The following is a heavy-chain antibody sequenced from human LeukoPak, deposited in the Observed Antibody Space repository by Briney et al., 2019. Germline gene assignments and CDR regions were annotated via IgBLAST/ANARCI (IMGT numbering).Heavy chain of an antibody. CDR1: GYTLTAYY. CDR3: ARGDIYWDY. CDR2: IHPNSGGT. J-gene: IGHJ4*02. Sequence: ASVKVSCKASGYTLTAYYVHWVRQAPGQGLECMGWIHPNSGGTKYAQNFQGRVTMTRDTSSSTAYMELSSLRSDDTAVYYCARGDIYWDYWGQGTQVTVSS. D-gene: IGHD2-15*01. V-gene: IGHV1-2*02.